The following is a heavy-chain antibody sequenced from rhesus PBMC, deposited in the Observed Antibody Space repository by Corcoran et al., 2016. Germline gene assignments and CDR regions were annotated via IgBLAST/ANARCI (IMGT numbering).Heavy chain of an antibody. J-gene: IGHJ6*01. CDR2: LGGSSRSA. D-gene: IGHD1-44*02. CDR3: ARKGGSYGLDS. Sequence: QVQLQESGPGLVKPSETLSLTCAVSGGSIRGYYWNWIRQPPGEGLGWIGYLGGSSRSADYTPSLRSLVTISTDTSKNQVSLKLSSVTAADTALYSCARKGGSYGLDSWGQGVVVTVSS. CDR1: GGSIRGYY. V-gene: IGHV4-165*02.